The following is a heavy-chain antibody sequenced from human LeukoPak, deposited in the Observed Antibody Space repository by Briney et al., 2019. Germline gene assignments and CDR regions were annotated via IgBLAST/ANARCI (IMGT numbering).Heavy chain of an antibody. Sequence: GGSLRLSCAASGFTFSSYAMSWVRQAPGKGLEWVSAISGSGGSTYCADSVKGRFTISRGNSKNTLYLQMNSLRAEDTAVYYCAKELIVVVPAATENWFDPWGQGTLVTVSS. D-gene: IGHD2-2*01. V-gene: IGHV3-23*01. CDR2: ISGSGGST. CDR3: AKELIVVVPAATENWFDP. CDR1: GFTFSSYA. J-gene: IGHJ5*02.